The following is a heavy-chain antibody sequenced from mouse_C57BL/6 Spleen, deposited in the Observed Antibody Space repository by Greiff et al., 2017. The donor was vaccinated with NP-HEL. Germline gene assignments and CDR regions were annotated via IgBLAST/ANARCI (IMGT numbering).Heavy chain of an antibody. J-gene: IGHJ2*01. D-gene: IGHD1-1*01. Sequence: EVQLQESGEGLVKPGGSLKLSCAASGFTFSSYAMSWVRQTPEKRLEWVAYISSGGDYIYYADTVKGRFTISRDNARNTLYLQMRSLKSEDTAMYYCTRADYYGSSCNFDYWGQGTTLTVSS. CDR1: GFTFSSYA. CDR3: TRADYYGSSCNFDY. V-gene: IGHV5-9-1*02. CDR2: ISSGGDYI.